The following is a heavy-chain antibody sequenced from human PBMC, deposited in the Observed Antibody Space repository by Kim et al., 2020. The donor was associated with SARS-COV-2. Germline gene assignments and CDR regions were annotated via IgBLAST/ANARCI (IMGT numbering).Heavy chain of an antibody. D-gene: IGHD3-22*01. CDR1: GGTFSSYA. Sequence: SVKVSCKASGGTFSSYAISWVRQAPGQGLEWMGGIIPIFGTANYAQKFQGRVKITADESTSTAYMELSSLRSEDTAVYYCARDYQPYYYDSSGYYWGQGTLVTVSS. CDR3: ARDYQPYYYDSSGYY. J-gene: IGHJ4*02. CDR2: IIPIFGTA. V-gene: IGHV1-69*13.